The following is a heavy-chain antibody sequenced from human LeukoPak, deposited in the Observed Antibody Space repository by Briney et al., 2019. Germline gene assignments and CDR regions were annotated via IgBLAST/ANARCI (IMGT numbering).Heavy chain of an antibody. Sequence: GGSLRLSCVASGFTFRSSGMSWVRQAPGKGLEWVSSICGNGDTTYYADSVKGRFTISRDNSKNTLYLQMNSVRAEDTAVYYCAKDGGYLYDSSEGAFDIWGQGTMVTVSS. CDR3: AKDGGYLYDSSEGAFDI. D-gene: IGHD3-22*01. V-gene: IGHV3-23*01. J-gene: IGHJ3*02. CDR1: GFTFRSSG. CDR2: ICGNGDTT.